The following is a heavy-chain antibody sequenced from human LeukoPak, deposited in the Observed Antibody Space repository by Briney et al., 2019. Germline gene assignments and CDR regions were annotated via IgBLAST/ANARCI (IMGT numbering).Heavy chain of an antibody. D-gene: IGHD4-17*01. J-gene: IGHJ3*02. Sequence: RASVKVSCKASGGTFSSYAISWVRQAPGQGLEWMGEIIPIFGTANYAQKFQGRVTITADESTSTAYMELSSLRSEDTAVYYCARRWGYGDVDAFDIWGQGTMVTVSS. CDR3: ARRWGYGDVDAFDI. V-gene: IGHV1-69*13. CDR2: IIPIFGTA. CDR1: GGTFSSYA.